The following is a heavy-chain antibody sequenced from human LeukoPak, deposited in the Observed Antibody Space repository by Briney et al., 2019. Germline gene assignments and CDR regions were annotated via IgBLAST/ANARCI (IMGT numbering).Heavy chain of an antibody. Sequence: GGSLRLSCAASGFTSRSYSMNWVRQAPGKGREWGSSISSSSRYIYYADSVKSRFTISRDNAKNTLYLKMNSLRAEDTAVYYCAREGDSSSYYFIDCWGQGTLVTVSS. CDR1: GFTSRSYS. J-gene: IGHJ4*02. CDR3: AREGDSSSYYFIDC. V-gene: IGHV3-21*01. CDR2: ISSSSRYI. D-gene: IGHD3-22*01.